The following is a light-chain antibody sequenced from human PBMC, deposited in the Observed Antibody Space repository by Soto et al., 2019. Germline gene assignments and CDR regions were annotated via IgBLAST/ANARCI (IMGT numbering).Light chain of an antibody. V-gene: IGLV2-14*01. Sequence: QSALTQPASVSGSPGQSITISCTGTSSDVGGYNYVSWYQQHPDKAPKLMIYDVNNRPSGVSNRFSGSKSGNTASLTISGLQAEDEADYYCSSYTSSSTRVFGTGPKVTVL. CDR3: SSYTSSSTRV. CDR1: SSDVGGYNY. J-gene: IGLJ1*01. CDR2: DVN.